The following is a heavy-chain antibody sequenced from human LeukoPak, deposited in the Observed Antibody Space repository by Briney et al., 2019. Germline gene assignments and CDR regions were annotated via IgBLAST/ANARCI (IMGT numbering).Heavy chain of an antibody. D-gene: IGHD1-26*01. CDR3: ARDKEGAPDY. CDR2: IKQDGSEK. V-gene: IGHV3-7*01. Sequence: GGSLRLSCAASGFTVSSNYMSWVRQAPGKGLEWVANIKQDGSEKYSVDSVKGRFTISRDNAKNSLYLQMNSLRAEDTAVYYCARDKEGAPDYWGQGTLVTVSS. J-gene: IGHJ4*02. CDR1: GFTVSSNY.